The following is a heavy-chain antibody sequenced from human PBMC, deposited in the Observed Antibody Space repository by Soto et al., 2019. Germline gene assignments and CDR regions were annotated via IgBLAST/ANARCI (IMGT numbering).Heavy chain of an antibody. Sequence: SETLSLTCTPSGGSIRSSISYWGWLRHPPGKGLEWIALISYIGTAFYNLSLKNRGAISVDTSKNQFSLTVHSVPAADTAVYYCARLNQEDFNRNRAWFDHWGQGTLV. CDR2: ISYIGTA. CDR3: ARLNQEDFNRNRAWFDH. CDR1: GGSIRSSISY. V-gene: IGHV4-39*01. D-gene: IGHD2-2*01. J-gene: IGHJ5*02.